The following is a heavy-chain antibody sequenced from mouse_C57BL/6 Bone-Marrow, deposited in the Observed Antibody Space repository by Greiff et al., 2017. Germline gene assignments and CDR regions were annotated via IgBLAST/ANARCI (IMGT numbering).Heavy chain of an antibody. V-gene: IGHV14-4*01. CDR2: FDPENGDT. Sequence: VQLQQSGAELVRPGASVKLSCTASGFTITADSMHWVKQRPGQGLEWIGWFDPENGDTEYASKFKGKATLTVDTSSNTAYLQLSSLTSEDAAVYYCTAPASDSIYDFDYWGQGTTLTVSS. D-gene: IGHD2-5*01. CDR3: TAPASDSIYDFDY. J-gene: IGHJ2*01. CDR1: GFTITADS.